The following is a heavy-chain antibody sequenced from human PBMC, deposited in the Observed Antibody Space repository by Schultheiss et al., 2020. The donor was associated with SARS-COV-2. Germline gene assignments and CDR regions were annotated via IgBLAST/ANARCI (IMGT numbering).Heavy chain of an antibody. CDR3: ARGRPTPRSSGIDY. V-gene: IGHV4-34*01. D-gene: IGHD6-6*01. Sequence: SETLSFTCAVYGGSFSGYYWSWIRQPSGKGLEWIGEINHSGSTNYNPSLKSRVTISVDTSKNQFSLKLSSVTAADTAVYYCARGRPTPRSSGIDYWGQGTLVTVSS. CDR2: INHSGST. J-gene: IGHJ4*02. CDR1: GGSFSGYY.